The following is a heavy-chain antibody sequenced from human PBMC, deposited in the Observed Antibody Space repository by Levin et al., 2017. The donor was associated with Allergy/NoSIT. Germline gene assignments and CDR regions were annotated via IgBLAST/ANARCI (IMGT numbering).Heavy chain of an antibody. J-gene: IGHJ4*02. V-gene: IGHV3-48*03. CDR1: GFTFSSYE. CDR2: ISSSGSTI. CDR3: ARQLGNFWSGYNYFAC. D-gene: IGHD3-3*01. Sequence: PGESLKISCAASGFTFSSYEMNWVRQAPGKGLEWVSYISSSGSTIYYADSVKGRFTISRDNAKNSLYLQMNSLRAEDTAVYYCARQLGNFWSGYNYFACWGQGTLVTVSS.